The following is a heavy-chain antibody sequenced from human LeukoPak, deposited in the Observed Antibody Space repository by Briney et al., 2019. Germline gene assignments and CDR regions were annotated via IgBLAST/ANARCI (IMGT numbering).Heavy chain of an antibody. CDR1: GVSISSYF. CDR3: ARSRTTMIRGSPTWSSDY. V-gene: IGHV4-59*01. CDR2: IYYSGST. J-gene: IGHJ4*01. D-gene: IGHD3-10*01. Sequence: SETLSLTCTVSGVSISSYFWSWIRQPPGKGLEWIGYIYYSGSTNYNPSLKSRVIISVDTSKNQFSLSLSSATAADTAVYYCARSRTTMIRGSPTWSSDYWG.